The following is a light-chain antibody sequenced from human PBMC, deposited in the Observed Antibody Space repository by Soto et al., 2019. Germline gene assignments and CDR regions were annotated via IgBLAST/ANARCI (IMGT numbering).Light chain of an antibody. Sequence: QSALTQPPSVSGAPGQRVTISCTGSSSNIGAGYDVHWYQQLPGTAPKLLIYGNSNRPSGVPDRFSGSKSGTSASLAITGLQAEVEADYYCQSYDSSLSGSYVFGNGTKVTVL. CDR2: GNS. V-gene: IGLV1-40*01. CDR1: SSNIGAGYD. CDR3: QSYDSSLSGSYV. J-gene: IGLJ1*01.